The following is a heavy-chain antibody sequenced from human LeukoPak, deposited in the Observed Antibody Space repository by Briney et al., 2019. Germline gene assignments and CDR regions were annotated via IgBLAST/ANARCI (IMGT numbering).Heavy chain of an antibody. V-gene: IGHV1-18*01. CDR2: ISAYNGNT. J-gene: IGHJ5*02. CDR3: ARVRLDYYDSSGDNWFDP. D-gene: IGHD3-22*01. Sequence: ASVKVSCKASGYTFTSYGISWVRQAPGQGLEWVGWISAYNGNTNYAQKLQGRVTMTTDTSTSTAYMELRSLRSDDTAVYYCARVRLDYYDSSGDNWFDPWGQGTLVTVSS. CDR1: GYTFTSYG.